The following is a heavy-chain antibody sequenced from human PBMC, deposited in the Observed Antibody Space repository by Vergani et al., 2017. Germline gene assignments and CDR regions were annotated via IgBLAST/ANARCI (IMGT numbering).Heavy chain of an antibody. CDR3: AKDLWGSNSTRCSYYMDV. CDR2: IWYDGSNK. CDR1: GFRFSSYG. J-gene: IGHJ6*03. Sequence: QVQLVESGGGVVQPGRSLRLSCAASGFRFSSYGMNWVRQAPGKGLEWVAVIWYDGSNKYYADSVKGRFTISRDNSQNTVNLQMNSLRVDDTAVYYCAKDLWGSNSTRCSYYMDVWGKGTTVTV. V-gene: IGHV3-33*06. D-gene: IGHD2-2*01.